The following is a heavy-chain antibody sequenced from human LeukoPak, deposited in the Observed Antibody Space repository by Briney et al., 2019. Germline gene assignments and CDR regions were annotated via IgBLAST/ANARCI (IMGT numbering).Heavy chain of an antibody. Sequence: SETLSLTCTVSGYSMSSGYYWGWIRQPPGKGLEWIWSIYQSGSTYCNPSLKSRVTISVDTSKNQFSLKLSSVTAADTAVYYCARAGQWLVRYYFDYWGQGTLVTVSS. D-gene: IGHD6-19*01. J-gene: IGHJ4*02. V-gene: IGHV4-38-2*02. CDR3: ARAGQWLVRYYFDY. CDR2: IYQSGST. CDR1: GYSMSSGYY.